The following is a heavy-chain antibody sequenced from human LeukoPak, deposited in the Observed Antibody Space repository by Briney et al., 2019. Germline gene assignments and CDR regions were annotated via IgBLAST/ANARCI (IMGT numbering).Heavy chain of an antibody. CDR1: GGSISSYY. D-gene: IGHD3-10*01. V-gene: IGHV4-59*06. Sequence: SETLSLTCTVSGGSISSYYWSWIRQHPGKGLEWIGYIYYSGSAYYNPSLKSRVTISVDTSENQFSLKLSSVTAADTAVYYRARVNYGSATKEDYWGQGTLVTVSS. J-gene: IGHJ4*02. CDR3: ARVNYGSATKEDY. CDR2: IYYSGSA.